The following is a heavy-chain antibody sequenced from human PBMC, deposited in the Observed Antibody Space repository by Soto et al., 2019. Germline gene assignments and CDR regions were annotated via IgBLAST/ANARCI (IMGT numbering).Heavy chain of an antibody. CDR2: ISAYNGNT. CDR1: GYTFTSYG. CDR3: ARLNCGGDCWHAFDI. D-gene: IGHD2-21*02. V-gene: IGHV1-18*01. J-gene: IGHJ3*02. Sequence: ASVKVSCKASGYTFTSYGISWVRQAPGQGLEWMGWISAYNGNTNYAQKLQGRVTMTTDTSTSTAYMELRSLRSDDTAVYYCARLNCGGDCWHAFDIWGQGTMVTVSS.